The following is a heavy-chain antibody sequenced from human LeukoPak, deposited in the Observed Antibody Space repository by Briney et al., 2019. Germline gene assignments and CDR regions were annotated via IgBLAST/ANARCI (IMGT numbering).Heavy chain of an antibody. CDR3: ARSTGTTMFIDY. D-gene: IGHD3-10*02. CDR2: IYYSGNT. V-gene: IGHV4-59*01. Sequence: SETLSLTCTVSGGSISPYYWSWIRQPPGKGLEWLGYIYYSGNTDYNPSLKSRVAISVDTSNNQFSLKLSSVTAADTAVYYCARSTGTTMFIDYWGQGTLVTVSS. J-gene: IGHJ4*02. CDR1: GGSISPYY.